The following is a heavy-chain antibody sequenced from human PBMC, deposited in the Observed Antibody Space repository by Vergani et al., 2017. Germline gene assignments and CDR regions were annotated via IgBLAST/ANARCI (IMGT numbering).Heavy chain of an antibody. CDR2: INSDGSST. V-gene: IGHV3-74*01. Sequence: EVQLVESGGGLVQPGGSLRLSCAASGFTFSSYWMHWVRHAPGQGLVWVSLINSDGSSTSYADSVKGRFTISRDNAKNTLYLPMNSLRAEDTAVYYCARANREKGFDPWGQGTLVTVSS. CDR3: ARANREKGFDP. D-gene: IGHD1-14*01. J-gene: IGHJ5*02. CDR1: GFTFSSYW.